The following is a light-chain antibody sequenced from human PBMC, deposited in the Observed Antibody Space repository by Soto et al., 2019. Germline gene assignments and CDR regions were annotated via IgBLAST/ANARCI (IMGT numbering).Light chain of an antibody. CDR1: EALGRNY. Sequence: ETLLTQSPGTLSLSPGERATLSCRASEALGRNYLAWYQQKPGQAPRLLIHRIYIRAAGIPDRFTGSASGTDFTLTISRLEPEDFAVYYCQQYDNCPQTFGQGTKVDIK. J-gene: IGKJ1*01. V-gene: IGKV3-20*01. CDR3: QQYDNCPQT. CDR2: RIY.